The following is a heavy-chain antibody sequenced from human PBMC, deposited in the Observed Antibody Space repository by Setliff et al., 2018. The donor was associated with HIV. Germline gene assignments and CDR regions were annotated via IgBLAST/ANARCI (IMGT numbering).Heavy chain of an antibody. Sequence: SETLSLTCAVSASSISSDYCWGWIRQPPGKGLEWIGSTHHSGSTYYNPSLNSRVTISVDTSKNQFSLKLSSVTAADTAVYYCARDRAWYYYGSGSVFDYWGQGTLVTVSS. D-gene: IGHD3-10*01. V-gene: IGHV4-38-2*02. CDR3: ARDRAWYYYGSGSVFDY. J-gene: IGHJ4*02. CDR2: THHSGST. CDR1: ASSISSDYC.